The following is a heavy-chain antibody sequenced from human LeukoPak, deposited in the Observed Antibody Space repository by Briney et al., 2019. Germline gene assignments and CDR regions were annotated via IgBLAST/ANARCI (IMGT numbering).Heavy chain of an antibody. D-gene: IGHD2-15*01. CDR2: IYYSGST. CDR1: GGSMSSGGYY. J-gene: IGHJ5*02. CDR3: ARDFRKDCSGGSCYWFDP. Sequence: PSQTLSLPCTVSGGSMSSGGYYWSWIRQHPGKGLEWIGYIYYSGSTYYTPSLKSRVTLSVDTSKSQFSLKLSSVTAADTAVYYCARDFRKDCSGGSCYWFDPWGQGTLVTVSS. V-gene: IGHV4-31*03.